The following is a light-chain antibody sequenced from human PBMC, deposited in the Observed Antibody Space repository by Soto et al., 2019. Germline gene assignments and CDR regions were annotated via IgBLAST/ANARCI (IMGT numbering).Light chain of an antibody. Sequence: IVLTQSPGTLSLSPGERATLSCRASQSVGSNFLAWYQQKRGQAPRILIYAASNRASGIPHRFSGSGSGSDFTLTISRLEPEDFAVYYCQQYGSPPWAFGQGTRVEI. J-gene: IGKJ1*01. CDR1: QSVGSNF. V-gene: IGKV3-20*01. CDR3: QQYGSPPWA. CDR2: AAS.